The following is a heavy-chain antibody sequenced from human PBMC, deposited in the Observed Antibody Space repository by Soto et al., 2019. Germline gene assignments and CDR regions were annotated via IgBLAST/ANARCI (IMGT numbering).Heavy chain of an antibody. CDR3: AKSPGMYYYASSGYYHYDY. CDR1: VFTFRNYV. Sequence: PGGSLRLSCVASVFTFRNYVMQWVRQAPGKWLEWLAVISSDGSNKXXADSVKGRXTISRYNSKNTXYLQMXSLRAEDTAXYYCAKSPGMYYYASSGYYHYDYWGQGX. J-gene: IGHJ4*02. CDR2: ISSDGSNK. V-gene: IGHV3-30*18. D-gene: IGHD3-22*01.